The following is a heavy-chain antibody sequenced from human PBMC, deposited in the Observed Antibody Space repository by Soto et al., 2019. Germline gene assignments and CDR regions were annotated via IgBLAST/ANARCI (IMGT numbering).Heavy chain of an antibody. CDR1: GGSISSYY. CDR2: IYYSGST. D-gene: IGHD3-16*01. CDR3: AVGGGPKSGMDV. V-gene: IGHV4-59*01. Sequence: SETLSLTCTVSGGSISSYYWSWIRQPPGKGLEWIGYIYYSGSTNYNPSLKSRVTISVDTSKNQFSLKLSSVTAADTAVYYCAVGGGPKSGMDVWGQGTTVTVSS. J-gene: IGHJ6*02.